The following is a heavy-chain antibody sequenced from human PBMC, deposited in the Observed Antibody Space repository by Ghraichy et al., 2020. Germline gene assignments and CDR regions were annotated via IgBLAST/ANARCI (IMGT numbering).Heavy chain of an antibody. Sequence: GSLRLSCAASGFTFSNAWMSWVRQAPGKGLEWVGRIKSKTDGGTTDYAAPVKGRFTISRDDSKNTLYLQMNSLKTEDTAVYYCTTIRRYYYYGMDVWGQGTTVTVSS. D-gene: IGHD3-10*01. CDR2: IKSKTDGGTT. J-gene: IGHJ6*02. CDR1: GFTFSNAW. CDR3: TTIRRYYYYGMDV. V-gene: IGHV3-15*01.